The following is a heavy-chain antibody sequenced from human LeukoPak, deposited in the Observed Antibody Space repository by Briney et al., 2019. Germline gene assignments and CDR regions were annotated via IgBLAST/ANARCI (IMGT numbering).Heavy chain of an antibody. J-gene: IGHJ3*02. CDR3: ARDFYPGYYESSPSNLHAFDI. CDR1: GGSISSSNW. Sequence: SETLSLTCAVSGGSISSSNWWSWVRQPPGQGLEWIGEIYHSGSTNYNPSLKSRVTISVDKSKNQFSLKLSSVTAADTAVYYCARDFYPGYYESSPSNLHAFDIWGQGTMVTVSS. CDR2: IYHSGST. D-gene: IGHD3-22*01. V-gene: IGHV4-4*02.